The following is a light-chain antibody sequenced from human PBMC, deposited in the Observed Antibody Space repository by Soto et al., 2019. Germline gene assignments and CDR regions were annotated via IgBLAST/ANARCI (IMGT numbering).Light chain of an antibody. Sequence: QSALTQPASVSGSPGQSITISCTGTNNDVGAYNYVSWYQQHPGRAPKLMIHDVTNRPSGVSNRFSGSKSGNTASLTISGLQAEDEADYYCSSLTRTTRGEIFDGGTKVTVL. CDR1: NNDVGAYNY. CDR2: DVT. V-gene: IGLV2-14*03. CDR3: SSLTRTTRGEI. J-gene: IGLJ2*01.